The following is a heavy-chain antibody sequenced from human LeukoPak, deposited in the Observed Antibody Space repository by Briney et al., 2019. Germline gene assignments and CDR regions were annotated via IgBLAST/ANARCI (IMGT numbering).Heavy chain of an antibody. CDR2: ISGSGGST. CDR3: AKKVRGTIFDYYYYGMDV. CDR1: GFTFSSYA. V-gene: IGHV3-23*01. Sequence: PGGSLRLSCAASGFTFSSYAMSWVRQAPGKGLEWVSAISGSGGSTYYADSVKGRFTISRDNSKNTLYLQMNSLRAEDTAVYYCAKKVRGTIFDYYYYGMDVWGQGTTVTVSS. J-gene: IGHJ6*02. D-gene: IGHD3-3*01.